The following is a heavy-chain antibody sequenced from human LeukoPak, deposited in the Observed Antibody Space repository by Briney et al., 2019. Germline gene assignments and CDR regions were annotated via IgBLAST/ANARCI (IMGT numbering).Heavy chain of an antibody. D-gene: IGHD6-13*01. Sequence: ASVKVSCKVSGYTPTELSMHWVRQAPGKGLEWMGGFDPEDGETIYAQKFQGRVTMTEDTSTDTAYMELSGLRSEDTAVYYCAKDSAAPGTRGWFDPWGQGTLVTVSS. CDR1: GYTPTELS. V-gene: IGHV1-24*01. CDR2: FDPEDGET. CDR3: AKDSAAPGTRGWFDP. J-gene: IGHJ5*02.